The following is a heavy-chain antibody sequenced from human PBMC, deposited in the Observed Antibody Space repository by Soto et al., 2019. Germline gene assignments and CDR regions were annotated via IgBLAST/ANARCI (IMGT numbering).Heavy chain of an antibody. CDR3: ARDGVYSSLSYRMDV. V-gene: IGHV3-30-3*01. D-gene: IGHD6-6*01. J-gene: IGHJ6*02. Sequence: QVQLVESGGGVVQPGKSLRLSCAASGFTFSTYPMHWVRQAPGRGLEWVAVMSFDGSNEYYADSVKGRFTISRDNSKNTLYLQMNSLRGEDTALYYCARDGVYSSLSYRMDVWGQGTTVTVSS. CDR1: GFTFSTYP. CDR2: MSFDGSNE.